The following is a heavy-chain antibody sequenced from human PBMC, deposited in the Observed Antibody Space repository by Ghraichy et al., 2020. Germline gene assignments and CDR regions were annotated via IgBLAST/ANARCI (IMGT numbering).Heavy chain of an antibody. CDR3: VGDPPNSGYAFVI. CDR1: GFIFTTYG. Sequence: GESLNISCAASGFIFTTYGMHWVRQPPAKGLEGLPFIWADGINKYYDDSVAGRFTVSRENSNNNLYLQRNRLRVEDTAVYYCVGDPPNSGYAFVIWGQGTMVTVSA. J-gene: IGHJ3*02. D-gene: IGHD5-12*01. V-gene: IGHV3-33*01. CDR2: IWADGINK.